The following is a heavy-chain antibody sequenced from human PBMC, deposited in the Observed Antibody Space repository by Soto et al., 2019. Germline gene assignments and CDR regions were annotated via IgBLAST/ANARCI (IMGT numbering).Heavy chain of an antibody. D-gene: IGHD4-17*01. J-gene: IGHJ5*02. CDR2: ISSSSSYI. V-gene: IGHV3-21*01. CDR1: GFTFSSYS. CDR3: ARVGGPTVTTFPAPYNWFDP. Sequence: PGGSLRLSCAASGFTFSSYSMNWVRQAPGKGLEWVSSISSSSSYIYYADSVKGRFTISRDNAKNSLYLQMNSLRAEDTAVYYCARVGGPTVTTFPAPYNWFDPWGQGTLVTVSS.